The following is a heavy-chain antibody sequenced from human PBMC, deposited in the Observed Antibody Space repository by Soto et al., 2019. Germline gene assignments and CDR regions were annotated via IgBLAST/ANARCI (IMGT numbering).Heavy chain of an antibody. V-gene: IGHV3-48*03. Sequence: PGGSLRLSCAVSGFTFSSSEMYWVRQAPGKGLEWISYIHPSGQPIFYADSVKGRFIISRDNANNSLFLQMNSLRAEDTAVYYCARRASRWGQGTMVTVSS. CDR2: IHPSGQPI. D-gene: IGHD1-26*01. CDR3: ARRASR. CDR1: GFTFSSSE. J-gene: IGHJ3*01.